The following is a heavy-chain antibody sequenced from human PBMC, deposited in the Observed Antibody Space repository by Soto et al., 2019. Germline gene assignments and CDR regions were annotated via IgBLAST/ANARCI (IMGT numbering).Heavy chain of an antibody. Sequence: GGSLRLSCAASGFTVSSNYMSWVRQAPGKGLEWVSVIYSGGSTYYADSVKGRFTISRDNSKNTLYLQMNSLRAEDTAVYYCARTYYDILTGYPPSPVDYWGQGTLVTVSS. CDR3: ARTYYDILTGYPPSPVDY. V-gene: IGHV3-66*01. D-gene: IGHD3-9*01. CDR2: IYSGGST. CDR1: GFTVSSNY. J-gene: IGHJ4*02.